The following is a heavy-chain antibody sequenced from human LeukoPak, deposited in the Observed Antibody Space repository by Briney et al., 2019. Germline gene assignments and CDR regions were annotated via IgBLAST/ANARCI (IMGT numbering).Heavy chain of an antibody. D-gene: IGHD1-26*01. V-gene: IGHV1-2*02. Sequence: ASVKVSCKASGYTFTGYYMHWVRQAPGQGLEWMGWINPNSGGTNYAQKFQGRVTMTRDTSISTAYMELSRLRSDGTAVYYCARDVGEWEPGLDYWGQGTLVTVSS. CDR2: INPNSGGT. CDR3: ARDVGEWEPGLDY. J-gene: IGHJ4*02. CDR1: GYTFTGYY.